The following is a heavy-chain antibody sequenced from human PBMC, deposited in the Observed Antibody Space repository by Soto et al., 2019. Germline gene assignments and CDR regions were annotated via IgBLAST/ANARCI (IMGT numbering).Heavy chain of an antibody. CDR3: ARDRDIAAAGSGPFDY. J-gene: IGHJ4*02. V-gene: IGHV4-31*03. D-gene: IGHD6-13*01. CDR2: IYYSGST. Sequence: QVQLQESGPGLVKPSQTLSLTCTVSGGSISSGGYSWSWIRQHTGKGLEWIGYIYYSGSTYYTPSLKSRVTISVDTSKNQFSLKLSYVTAADTAVYYCARDRDIAAAGSGPFDYWGQGTLVTVSS. CDR1: GGSISSGGYS.